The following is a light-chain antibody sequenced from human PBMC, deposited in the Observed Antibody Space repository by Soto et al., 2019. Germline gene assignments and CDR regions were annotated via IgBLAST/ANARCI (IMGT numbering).Light chain of an antibody. CDR2: GAS. Sequence: EIVMTQSPATLSVSPGERATLSCRASQSVSSNLAWYQQKPGQAPRLLIYGASTRATGIPARFSGSGSGTEYNLTISSLQSEDFAVYYCQQYNNWPPTFGQGTKVESK. V-gene: IGKV3-15*01. J-gene: IGKJ1*01. CDR3: QQYNNWPPT. CDR1: QSVSSN.